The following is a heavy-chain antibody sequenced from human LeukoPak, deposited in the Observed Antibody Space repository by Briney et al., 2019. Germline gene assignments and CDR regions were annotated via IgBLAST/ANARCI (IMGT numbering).Heavy chain of an antibody. CDR2: IRYDGSNK. J-gene: IGHJ4*02. V-gene: IGHV3-30*02. CDR1: GFTFSSYC. CDR3: ARPELHYDSSGYPDY. D-gene: IGHD3-22*01. Sequence: TGGSLRLSCAASGFTFSSYCMHWVRQAPGKGLEWVAFIRYDGSNKYYADSVKGRFTISRDNSKNTLYLQMNSLRAEDTAMYYCARPELHYDSSGYPDYWGQGTLVTVSS.